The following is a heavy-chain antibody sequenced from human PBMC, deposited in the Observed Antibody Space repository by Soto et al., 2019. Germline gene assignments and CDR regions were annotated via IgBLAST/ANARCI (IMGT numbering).Heavy chain of an antibody. Sequence: ASVKVSCKASGYTFTSYDINWVRQATGQGLEWMGWMNPNSGNTGYAQKFQGRVTMTRNTSISTAYMELSSLRSEDTAVYYCARAVLRFLEWFPPLGMAVSGQGTTVTVSS. V-gene: IGHV1-8*01. D-gene: IGHD3-3*01. CDR1: GYTFTSYD. J-gene: IGHJ6*02. CDR3: ARAVLRFLEWFPPLGMAV. CDR2: MNPNSGNT.